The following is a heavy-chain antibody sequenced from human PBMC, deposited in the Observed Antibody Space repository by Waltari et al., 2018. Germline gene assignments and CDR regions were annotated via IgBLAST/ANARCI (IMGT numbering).Heavy chain of an antibody. Sequence: QLQLQESGPGLVKPSETLSLTYTVSGGSISSSSYYWGWIRQPPGKGLEWIGSIYYSGSTYYNPSLKSRVTISVDTSKNQFSLKLSSVTAADTAVYYCARTPPHYDFWSGYYTSGDWFDPWGQGTLVTVSS. CDR1: GGSISSSSYY. CDR3: ARTPPHYDFWSGYYTSGDWFDP. J-gene: IGHJ5*02. D-gene: IGHD3-3*01. V-gene: IGHV4-39*01. CDR2: IYYSGST.